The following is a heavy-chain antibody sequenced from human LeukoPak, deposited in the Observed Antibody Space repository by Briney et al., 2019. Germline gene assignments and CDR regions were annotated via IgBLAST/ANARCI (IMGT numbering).Heavy chain of an antibody. CDR2: INSDGSST. CDR1: RFTFSSYA. D-gene: IGHD3-3*01. CDR3: AREVLLYDFWSGYFFDY. Sequence: GGSLRLSCAASRFTFSSYAMSWVRQAPGKGLEWVSRINSDGSSTSYADSGKGRFNISRDNAKNTLYLQMNSLRAEDTAVYYCAREVLLYDFWSGYFFDYWGQGTLVTVSS. J-gene: IGHJ4*02. V-gene: IGHV3-74*01.